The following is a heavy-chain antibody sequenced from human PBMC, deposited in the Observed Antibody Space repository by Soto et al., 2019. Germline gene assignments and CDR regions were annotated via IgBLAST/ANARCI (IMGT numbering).Heavy chain of an antibody. J-gene: IGHJ2*01. CDR2: INPSGDVT. CDR3: ARDNSYDRGVARGWYFDL. CDR1: GYTITRHW. D-gene: IGHD3-22*01. V-gene: IGHV1-46*01. Sequence: QVQLVQSGVEVKKPGASVKVSCKASGYTITRHWMHCVRQAPGQGLEWMGVINPSGDVTSYARKFQGRLTMTRDTSTSTLYMELRSLRSEDTAVYYCARDNSYDRGVARGWYFDLWGRGTLVTVSS.